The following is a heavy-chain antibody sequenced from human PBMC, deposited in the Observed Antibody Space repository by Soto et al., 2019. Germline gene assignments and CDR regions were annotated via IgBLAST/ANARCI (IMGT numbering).Heavy chain of an antibody. J-gene: IGHJ3*01. CDR1: GGSISSGGYY. CDR2: VYYSGST. D-gene: IGHD2-8*01. Sequence: SLTCTVSGGSISSGGYYWTWIRQHPGKGLEWIGYVYYSGSTFYNPSLKSRVTISVDTSKNQFSLRLSYVTAADTAVYYCARDVGCINGVCYEGRAYDVWGQGTMVTVSS. V-gene: IGHV4-31*03. CDR3: ARDVGCINGVCYEGRAYDV.